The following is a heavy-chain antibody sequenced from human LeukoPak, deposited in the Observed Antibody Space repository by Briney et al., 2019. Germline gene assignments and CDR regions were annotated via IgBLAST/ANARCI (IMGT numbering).Heavy chain of an antibody. CDR2: ISSSSSTI. CDR3: ASSARGVE. Sequence: GGSLRLSCAASGFTFSSYSMNWVRQAPGKGLEWVSYISSSSSTIYYAYSMKGRFTISRDNAKNSLYLQVNILRAEDTTVYYCASSARGVEWGQGTLVTVSS. V-gene: IGHV3-48*01. D-gene: IGHD3-10*01. J-gene: IGHJ4*02. CDR1: GFTFSSYS.